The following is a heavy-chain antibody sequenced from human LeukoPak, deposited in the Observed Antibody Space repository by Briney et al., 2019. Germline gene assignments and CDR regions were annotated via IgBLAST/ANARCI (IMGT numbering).Heavy chain of an antibody. CDR3: ARDQDVYCSGGSCTSFDI. J-gene: IGHJ3*02. V-gene: IGHV3-21*01. Sequence: GGSLRLSCTASGFVFNNYAMSWVRQAPGKGLEWVSSISSSSSYIYYVDSVKGRFTISRDNAKNSLYLQMNSLRAEDTAVYYCARDQDVYCSGGSCTSFDIWGQGTMVTVSS. CDR1: GFVFNNYA. CDR2: ISSSSSYI. D-gene: IGHD2-15*01.